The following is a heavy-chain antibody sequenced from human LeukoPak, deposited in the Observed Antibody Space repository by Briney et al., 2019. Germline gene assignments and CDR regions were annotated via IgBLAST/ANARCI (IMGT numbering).Heavy chain of an antibody. J-gene: IGHJ6*03. CDR1: GYSISSGYY. Sequence: SETLSLTCNVSGYSISSGYYWSWIRQPPGKGLEWIGGIYHSGYTFYNSSLKSRVTISVDTSKNQFSLNLHSVTAADTAVYYCATTGYSSGWYEDYYYYYYMDVWGKGTTVTVSS. CDR3: ATTGYSSGWYEDYYYYYYMDV. V-gene: IGHV4-38-2*02. D-gene: IGHD6-19*01. CDR2: IYHSGYT.